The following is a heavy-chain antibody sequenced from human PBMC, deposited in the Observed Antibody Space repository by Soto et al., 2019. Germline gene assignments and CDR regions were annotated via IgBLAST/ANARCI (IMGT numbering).Heavy chain of an antibody. V-gene: IGHV4-59*01. D-gene: IGHD1-26*01. J-gene: IGHJ4*02. CDR2: IYFSGTT. CDR1: GGSISSYY. CDR3: ARDPSGTYYLDS. Sequence: SETLSLTCTVSGGSISSYYWSWIRQPPGKGLEWIAYIYFSGTTNYNPSLKSRVTISVDTSKNQFSLKLSSVTAADTAVYYCARDPSGTYYLDSWGQGTLVTVSS.